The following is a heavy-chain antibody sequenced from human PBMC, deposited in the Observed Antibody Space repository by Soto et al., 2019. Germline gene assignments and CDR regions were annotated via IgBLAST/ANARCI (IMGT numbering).Heavy chain of an antibody. J-gene: IGHJ5*02. CDR2: INHSGST. CDR1: GGSFRGYY. CDR3: ARAPDSSGSYDWFDP. V-gene: IGHV4-34*01. Sequence: SETLSLTCAFYGGSFRGYYWGWIRQPPGSGLEWIGEINHSGSTNYNPSLKSRVTISVDTSKNQFSLKLSSVTAADTAVYYCARAPDSSGSYDWFDPWGQGTLVTVSS. D-gene: IGHD6-19*01.